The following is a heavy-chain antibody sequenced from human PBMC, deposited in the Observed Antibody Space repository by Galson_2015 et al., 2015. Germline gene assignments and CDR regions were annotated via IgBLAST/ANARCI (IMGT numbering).Heavy chain of an antibody. V-gene: IGHV4-38-2*01. D-gene: IGHD6-19*01. J-gene: IGHJ4*02. Sequence: ETLSLTCAVSGYSISSGYYWGWIRQPPGKGLEWIGSIYHSGSTYYNPSLKSRVTISVDTSKNQFSLKLSSVTAADTAVYYCARVYSSGWSYYWGQGTLVTVSS. CDR2: IYHSGST. CDR3: ARVYSSGWSYY. CDR1: GYSISSGYY.